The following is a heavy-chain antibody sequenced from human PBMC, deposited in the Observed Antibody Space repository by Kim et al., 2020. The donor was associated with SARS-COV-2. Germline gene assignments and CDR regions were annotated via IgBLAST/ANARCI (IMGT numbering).Heavy chain of an antibody. Sequence: SETLSLTCTVSGGSISSYYWSWIRQPPGKGLEWIGYIYYSGSTNYNPSLKSRVTISVDTSKNQFSLKLSSVTAADTAVYYCARVITFGGVMAGTFDYWGQGTLVTVSS. CDR1: GGSISSYY. V-gene: IGHV4-59*01. CDR2: IYYSGST. J-gene: IGHJ4*02. D-gene: IGHD3-16*01. CDR3: ARVITFGGVMAGTFDY.